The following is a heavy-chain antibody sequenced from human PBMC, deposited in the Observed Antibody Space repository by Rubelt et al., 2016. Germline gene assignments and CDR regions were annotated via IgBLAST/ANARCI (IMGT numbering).Heavy chain of an antibody. V-gene: IGHV3-48*01. CDR3: ARDSGYCSSTSCYSTRD. J-gene: IGHJ3*01. Sequence: GKRLEWVSYISSSSSTIYYADSVKGRFTISRDNAKNSLYLQMNSLRAEDTAGYYCARDSGYCSSTSCYSTRDWGQGTMVTVSS. CDR2: ISSSSSTI. D-gene: IGHD2-2*02.